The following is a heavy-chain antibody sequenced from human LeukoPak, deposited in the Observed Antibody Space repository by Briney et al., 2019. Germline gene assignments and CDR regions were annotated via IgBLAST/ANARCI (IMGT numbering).Heavy chain of an antibody. CDR1: GGSISSYY. D-gene: IGHD5-12*01. V-gene: IGHV4-59*01. CDR3: ARLGYSGYDEVGFDY. J-gene: IGHJ4*02. CDR2: IYYSGST. Sequence: PSETLSLTCTVSGGSISSYYWSWIRQPPGKGLEWIGYIYYSGSTNYNPSLKSRVTISVDTSKNQFSLKLSSVTAADTAVYYCARLGYSGYDEVGFDYWGQGTLVTVSS.